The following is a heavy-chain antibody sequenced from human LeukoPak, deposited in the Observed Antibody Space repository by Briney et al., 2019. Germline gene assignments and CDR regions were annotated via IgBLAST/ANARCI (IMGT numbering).Heavy chain of an antibody. J-gene: IGHJ4*02. V-gene: IGHV3-7*04. Sequence: PGGSLRLSCAASGFTFSSYWMSWVRQAPGKGLEWVANIKQDGSEKYYVDSVKGGFTISRDNAKNSLYLQMNSLRAEDTAVYYCARGLRGYSYGYDFDYWGQGTLVTVSS. CDR3: ARGLRGYSYGYDFDY. D-gene: IGHD5-18*01. CDR1: GFTFSSYW. CDR2: IKQDGSEK.